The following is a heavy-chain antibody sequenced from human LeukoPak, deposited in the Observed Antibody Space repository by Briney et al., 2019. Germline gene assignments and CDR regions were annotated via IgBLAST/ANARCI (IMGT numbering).Heavy chain of an antibody. Sequence: SETLSLTCAVYGGSFSGYYWSWIRQPPRKGLDRIGEINHSGSTNYNPSLKSRVAITVDTSKSQFSLKLSSVTAADTAVYYCARVFPANKVWSGYYTQVPHDAFDIWGQGTMVTVSS. CDR1: GGSFSGYY. J-gene: IGHJ3*02. D-gene: IGHD3-3*01. V-gene: IGHV4-34*01. CDR3: ARVFPANKVWSGYYTQVPHDAFDI. CDR2: INHSGST.